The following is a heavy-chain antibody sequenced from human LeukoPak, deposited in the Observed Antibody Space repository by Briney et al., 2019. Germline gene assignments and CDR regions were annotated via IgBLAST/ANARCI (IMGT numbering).Heavy chain of an antibody. D-gene: IGHD2-2*01. J-gene: IGHJ3*01. CDR3: AKVVSPHNAFDV. V-gene: IGHV5-51*01. CDR2: IYPGDSDS. CDR1: GYSFSNYW. Sequence: GESLKISCKGSGYSFSNYWIGWVRQMPGKGLEWMGVIYPGDSDSRYSPSFQGQVTFSADKSISTAYLQWSSLKASDTAMYYCAKVVSPHNAFDVWGQGTMVTVPS.